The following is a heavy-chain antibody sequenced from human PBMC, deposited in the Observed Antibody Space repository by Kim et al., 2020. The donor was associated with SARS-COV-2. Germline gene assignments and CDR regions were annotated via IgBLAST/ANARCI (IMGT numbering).Heavy chain of an antibody. CDR2: IIPIFGTA. V-gene: IGHV1-69*13. D-gene: IGHD2-21*02. Sequence: SVKVSCKASGGTFSSYAISWVRQAPGQGLEWMGGIIPIFGTANYAQKFQGRVTITADESTSTAYMELSSLRSEDTAVYYCARELAVVTPHDAFDIWGQGTMVTVSS. CDR3: ARELAVVTPHDAFDI. J-gene: IGHJ3*02. CDR1: GGTFSSYA.